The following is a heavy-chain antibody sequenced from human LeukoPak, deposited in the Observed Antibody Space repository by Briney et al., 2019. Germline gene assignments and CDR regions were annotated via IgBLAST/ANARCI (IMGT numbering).Heavy chain of an antibody. CDR1: GFTFSSYA. CDR2: ISYEGSNK. Sequence: PGRSLRLSCAASGFTFSSYAMHWVRQAPGKGLEWVAVISYEGSNKYYADSVKGRFTISRDNSKNTLYLQMNSLRAEDTAVYYCARDKVSSSWYEGGEWFDPWGQGTLVTVSS. J-gene: IGHJ5*02. CDR3: ARDKVSSSWYEGGEWFDP. V-gene: IGHV3-30-3*01. D-gene: IGHD6-13*01.